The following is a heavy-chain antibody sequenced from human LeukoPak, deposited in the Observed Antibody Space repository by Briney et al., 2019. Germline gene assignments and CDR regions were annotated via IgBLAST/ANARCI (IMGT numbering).Heavy chain of an antibody. CDR1: GFTFSSYA. J-gene: IGHJ4*02. Sequence: SGGSLRLSCAASGFTFSSYAMSWVRQAPGKGLEWVSAISGSGGSTYYADSVRGRFTISRDNSKNTLYLQMNSLRAEDTAVYYCARHRSSWLIDYWGQGTLVTVSS. V-gene: IGHV3-23*01. CDR3: ARHRSSWLIDY. D-gene: IGHD6-6*01. CDR2: ISGSGGST.